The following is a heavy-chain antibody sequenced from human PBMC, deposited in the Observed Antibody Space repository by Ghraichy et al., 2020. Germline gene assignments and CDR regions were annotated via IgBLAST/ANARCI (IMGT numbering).Heavy chain of an antibody. J-gene: IGHJ6*02. CDR1: GFTFSRFW. V-gene: IGHV3-74*01. Sequence: GVLNISCAASGFTFSRFWMHWVRQAPGKGLVWVSHINSDGSSTNYADSVKGRFTISRDNAKNTLYLQMNSLRAEDTAVYYCARAVGGRDYGMDVWGQGTTVTVSS. D-gene: IGHD3-10*01. CDR2: INSDGSST. CDR3: ARAVGGRDYGMDV.